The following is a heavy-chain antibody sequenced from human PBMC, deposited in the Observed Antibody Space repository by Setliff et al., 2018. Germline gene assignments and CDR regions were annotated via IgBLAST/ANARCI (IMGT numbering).Heavy chain of an antibody. CDR2: INHTGST. Sequence: TLSLTCAVYGGSFSGYYWSWIRQPPGKGPEWIGEINHTGSTNYSPSLKSRVTISVDTSKNQFSLKLSSVTAADTAVYYCARGYCNSVGCFFAGWFDPWGQGTLVTVSS. CDR3: ARGYCNSVGCFFAGWFDP. J-gene: IGHJ5*02. D-gene: IGHD2-2*01. V-gene: IGHV4-34*01. CDR1: GGSFSGYY.